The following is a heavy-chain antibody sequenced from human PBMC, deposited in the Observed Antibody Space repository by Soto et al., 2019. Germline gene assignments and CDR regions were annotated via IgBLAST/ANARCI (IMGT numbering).Heavy chain of an antibody. CDR3: ARRGSGSDYDY. V-gene: IGHV3-23*01. CDR1: GFTFSSYA. D-gene: IGHD1-26*01. Sequence: EVQLLESGGGLVQPGGSLRLSCAASGFTFSSYAMRWVRQAPVKGLEWVSAISGSGGSTYYADSVKGRFTISRDNSKNTLYLQMTSLRAEDTVVYYCARRGSGSDYDYWGQGTLVTVSS. J-gene: IGHJ4*02. CDR2: ISGSGGST.